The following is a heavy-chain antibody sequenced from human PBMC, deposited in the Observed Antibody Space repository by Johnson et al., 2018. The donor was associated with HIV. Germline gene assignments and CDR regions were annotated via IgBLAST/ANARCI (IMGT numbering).Heavy chain of an antibody. CDR2: IKQDGSEK. Sequence: VQLVESGGGVVQPGRSLRLSCAASGFTFSSYWMSWVRQAPGKGLEWVANIKQDGSEKYYVDSVKGRFTISRDNAKNSLYLQMNSLRAEDTAVYYCARDVGGWGYRHAFDMWGQGTMVTVSS. CDR3: ARDVGGWGYRHAFDM. J-gene: IGHJ3*02. CDR1: GFTFSSYW. V-gene: IGHV3-7*05. D-gene: IGHD5-12*01.